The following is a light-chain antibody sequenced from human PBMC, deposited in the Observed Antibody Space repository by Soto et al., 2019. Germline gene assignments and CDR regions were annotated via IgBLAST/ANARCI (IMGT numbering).Light chain of an antibody. V-gene: IGLV2-14*01. CDR1: SSDVGGYNY. CDR3: SSYTRSSTVV. J-gene: IGLJ2*01. Sequence: QSALTQPASVSGSPGQSITISCTGTSSDVGGYNYVSWYQPHPGKAPKLMIDDVSNRTSGVSNRCSGSKSGNTASLTISGLQAEDEADYYCSSYTRSSTVVFGGGTKLTVL. CDR2: DVS.